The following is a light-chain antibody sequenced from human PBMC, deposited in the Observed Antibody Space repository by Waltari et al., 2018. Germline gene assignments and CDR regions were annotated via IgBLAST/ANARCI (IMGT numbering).Light chain of an antibody. CDR2: DKN. Sequence: SSELTQDPAVSVSMGPPVRITCQGDRSRSYYASWYQQRPGQAPRLVRYDKNNRPSGVPDRFSGSSSHNTASLTITGAQAEDEASYYCHSRDASGVGGSFGGGTKLTVL. J-gene: IGLJ2*01. CDR1: RSRSYY. V-gene: IGLV3-19*01. CDR3: HSRDASGVGGS.